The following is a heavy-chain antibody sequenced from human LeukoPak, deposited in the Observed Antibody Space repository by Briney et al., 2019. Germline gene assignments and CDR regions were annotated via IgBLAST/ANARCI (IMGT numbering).Heavy chain of an antibody. J-gene: IGHJ4*02. CDR2: IYYSGST. CDR3: ARARPPYYDSSGNL. V-gene: IGHV4-31*03. D-gene: IGHD3-22*01. CDR1: GGSISSGGYY. Sequence: SRTLSLTCTVSGGSISSGGYYWSWIRQHPGKGLEWIGYIYYSGSTYYNPSLKSRVTISVDTSKNQFSLKLSSVTAADTAVYYCARARPPYYDSSGNLWGQGTLVTVSS.